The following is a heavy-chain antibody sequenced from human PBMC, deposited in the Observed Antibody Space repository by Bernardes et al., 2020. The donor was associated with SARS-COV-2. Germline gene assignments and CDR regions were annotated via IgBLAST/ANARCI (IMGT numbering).Heavy chain of an antibody. CDR3: ASRRSGSYCLDH. Sequence: GGSLRLSRATSGFNFSTHWMHWVRQAPGKGLVWVSRINYDGTTTSYADSVKGRFTISRDNVKNILYLQMNSLRAEDTAVYYCASRRSGSYCLDHWGQGTLVTVSS. J-gene: IGHJ4*02. D-gene: IGHD1-26*01. V-gene: IGHV3-74*01. CDR2: INYDGTTT. CDR1: GFNFSTHW.